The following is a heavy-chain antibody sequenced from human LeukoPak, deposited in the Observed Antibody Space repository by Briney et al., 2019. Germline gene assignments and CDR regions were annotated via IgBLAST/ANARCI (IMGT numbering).Heavy chain of an antibody. CDR1: GFTFSRYW. D-gene: IGHD3-22*01. Sequence: PGGSLRLSCVASGFTFSRYWMSWVRQAPGKGLEWVANINRDESEKYYVDSVKGRFTISRDNAKNSLYLQMNSLRAEDTAVYYCARDPDYHDTSGHGGCWGQGTLVTVSS. CDR2: INRDESEK. J-gene: IGHJ4*02. V-gene: IGHV3-7*01. CDR3: ARDPDYHDTSGHGGC.